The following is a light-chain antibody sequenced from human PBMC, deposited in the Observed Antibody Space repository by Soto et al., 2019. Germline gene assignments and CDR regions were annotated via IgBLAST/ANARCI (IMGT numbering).Light chain of an antibody. Sequence: DILMTQSPSTLSASVGDRVTITCRASQNVSSWLAWYQQSPGKAPKLLIYRASILQRGVPSRFSCSGSGTEFTLAISSLQSDDFATYYCQQYDKSSRTFGQGTKVEIK. CDR2: RAS. V-gene: IGKV1-5*03. CDR1: QNVSSW. CDR3: QQYDKSSRT. J-gene: IGKJ1*01.